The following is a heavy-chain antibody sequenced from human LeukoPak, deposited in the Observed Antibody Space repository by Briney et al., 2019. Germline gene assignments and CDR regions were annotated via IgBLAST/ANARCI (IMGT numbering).Heavy chain of an antibody. J-gene: IGHJ3*02. Sequence: GGSLRLCFAPGGYIFSCDGKRFRRQAPGKGLEWVAVIWYDGRKKYYADSVKGRFTISRDNSKKTLYLQMNRLRAEDTAVYYCASVEDYYDSSGNDAFDIWGQGTMVTVSS. V-gene: IGHV3-33*01. D-gene: IGHD3-22*01. CDR2: IWYDGRKK. CDR3: ASVEDYYDSSGNDAFDI. CDR1: GYIFSCDG.